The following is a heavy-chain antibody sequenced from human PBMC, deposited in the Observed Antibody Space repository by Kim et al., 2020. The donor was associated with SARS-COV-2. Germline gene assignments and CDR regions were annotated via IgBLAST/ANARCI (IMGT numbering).Heavy chain of an antibody. CDR2: IYPGDSDT. D-gene: IGHD6-13*01. J-gene: IGHJ3*02. CDR3: ARGRDPYSASERCAFDI. Sequence: GGSLRLSCKGSGYSFTSYWIGWVRQMPGKGLEWMGIIYPGDSDTRYSPSFQGQVTISADKSISTAYLQWSSLKASDTAMYYCARGRDPYSASERCAFDIWGQGTMGTVSS. V-gene: IGHV5-51*01. CDR1: GYSFTSYW.